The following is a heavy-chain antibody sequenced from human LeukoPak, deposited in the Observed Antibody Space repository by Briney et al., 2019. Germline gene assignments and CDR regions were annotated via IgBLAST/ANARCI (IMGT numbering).Heavy chain of an antibody. D-gene: IGHD3-10*01. V-gene: IGHV1-2*02. Sequence: ASVQFSCKASGYTFTGYYMHWVRQPPGQGLEGMGWINPNSGGTNYAQKFQGRVTMTRDTSISTAYMELSRLRSDDTAVYYCARARFGTMVRGVTPDYWGQGTLVTVSS. J-gene: IGHJ4*02. CDR3: ARARFGTMVRGVTPDY. CDR2: INPNSGGT. CDR1: GYTFTGYY.